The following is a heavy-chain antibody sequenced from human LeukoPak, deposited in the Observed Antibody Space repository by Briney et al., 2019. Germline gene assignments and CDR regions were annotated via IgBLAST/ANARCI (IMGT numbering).Heavy chain of an antibody. Sequence: PGGSLRLSCAASGFTFSNAWMSWVRQAPGKGLEWVGRIKSKTDGGTTDYTAPVKGRFTISRDDSKNTLYLQMNSLKTEDTAVYYCTTEPVFLFGVIIGGLTFDYWGQGTLVTVSS. V-gene: IGHV3-15*01. D-gene: IGHD3-3*01. CDR2: IKSKTDGGTT. CDR3: TTEPVFLFGVIIGGLTFDY. J-gene: IGHJ4*02. CDR1: GFTFSNAW.